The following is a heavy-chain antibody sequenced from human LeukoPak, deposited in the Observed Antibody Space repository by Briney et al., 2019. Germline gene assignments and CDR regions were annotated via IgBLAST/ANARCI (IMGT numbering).Heavy chain of an antibody. Sequence: GGSLRLSCAASGFTFTYWMSWVRQAPGKGLEGLANIKQDGSEKYYVGSVKGRFTISRDNAKKSLYLQMNSLRAEDTAVYYCASGFLDDFWSGHFWGQGTLVTVSS. CDR1: GFTFTYW. CDR3: ASGFLDDFWSGHF. D-gene: IGHD3-3*01. J-gene: IGHJ4*02. CDR2: IKQDGSEK. V-gene: IGHV3-7*01.